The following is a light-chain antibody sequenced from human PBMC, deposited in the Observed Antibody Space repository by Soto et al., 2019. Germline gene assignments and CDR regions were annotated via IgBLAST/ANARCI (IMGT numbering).Light chain of an antibody. CDR3: QQYGSSPPLT. V-gene: IGKV1-5*01. CDR2: GAS. J-gene: IGKJ4*01. CDR1: QSISTY. Sequence: DIQMTQSPSTLSASVGDRVAITCRASQSISTYLAWYQQKPGKAPKLLIYGASSRATGIPDRFSGSGSGTDFTLTTSRLEPEDFAVYYCQQYGSSPPLTFGGGTKVDIK.